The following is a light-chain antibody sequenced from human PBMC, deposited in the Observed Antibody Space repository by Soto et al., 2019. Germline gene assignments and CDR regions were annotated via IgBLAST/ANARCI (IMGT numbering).Light chain of an antibody. CDR2: DVS. Sequence: QSVLTQPASVFGAPGQSITISCPGTSSDVGGYNYVSWYQQHPGKAPKLMIYDVSNRPSGVSNRFSGSKSGNTASLTISGLQAEDEADYYCSSYTSSSTPNVFGTGTKVTVL. CDR3: SSYTSSSTPNV. CDR1: SSDVGGYNY. J-gene: IGLJ1*01. V-gene: IGLV2-14*01.